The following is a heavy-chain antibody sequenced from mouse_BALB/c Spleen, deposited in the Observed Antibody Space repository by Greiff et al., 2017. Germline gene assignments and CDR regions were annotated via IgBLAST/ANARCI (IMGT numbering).Heavy chain of an antibody. CDR3: ARWGYGDHYAMDY. V-gene: IGHV3-8*02. Sequence: EVKLVESGPSLVKPSQTLSLTCSVTGDSITSGYWNWIRKFPGNKLEYMGYISYSGSTYYNPSHISRISITRDTSKNQYYLQLSSVTTEDTATYCCARWGYGDHYAMDYWGQGTSVTVSA. J-gene: IGHJ4*01. CDR2: ISYSGST. CDR1: GDSITSGY. D-gene: IGHD1-2*01.